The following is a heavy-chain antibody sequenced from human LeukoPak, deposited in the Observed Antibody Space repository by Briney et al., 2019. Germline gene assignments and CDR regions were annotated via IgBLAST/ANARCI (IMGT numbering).Heavy chain of an antibody. CDR3: ARERGITGTGDY. CDR2: ISSSSSYI. V-gene: IGHV3-21*01. CDR1: GFTFSSYS. Sequence: GGSLRLSCAASGFTFSSYSMNWVRQAPGKGLEWVSSISSSSSYIYYADSVKGRFTISRDNAKNLLYLQMNSLRAEDTAVYYCARERGITGTGDYWGQGTLVTVSS. J-gene: IGHJ4*02. D-gene: IGHD1-20*01.